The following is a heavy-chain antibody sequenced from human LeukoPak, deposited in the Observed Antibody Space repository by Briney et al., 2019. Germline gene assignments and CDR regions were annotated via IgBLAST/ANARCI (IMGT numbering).Heavy chain of an antibody. Sequence: GGSLRLSCAASGFTFSSYAIHWVRQAPGKGLEWVSSISSSGLYIYYTDSLKGRFTVSRDNAKNSLYLQMSSLRVVDTAVYYCARDDWGFDSWGQGTLVTVPS. CDR2: ISSSGLYI. V-gene: IGHV3-21*01. J-gene: IGHJ4*02. CDR1: GFTFSSYA. D-gene: IGHD7-27*01. CDR3: ARDDWGFDS.